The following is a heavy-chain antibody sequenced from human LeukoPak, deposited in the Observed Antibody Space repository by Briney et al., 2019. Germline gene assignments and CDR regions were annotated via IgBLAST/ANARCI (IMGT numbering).Heavy chain of an antibody. CDR3: ARSILPDY. Sequence: SETLSLTCAVYGGSFSGYYWSWIRQPPGKGLEWIGEINHSGSTNYNPSLKSRVTISVDTSKNQFSLKLSSVTAADTAVYYCARSILPDYWGQGTLVTVPS. V-gene: IGHV4-34*01. J-gene: IGHJ4*02. CDR1: GGSFSGYY. CDR2: INHSGST.